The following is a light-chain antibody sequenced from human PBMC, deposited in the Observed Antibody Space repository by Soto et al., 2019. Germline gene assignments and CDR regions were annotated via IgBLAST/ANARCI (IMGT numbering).Light chain of an antibody. CDR2: LNSDGSH. CDR3: QTWVTGIAV. J-gene: IGLJ7*01. Sequence: QAVVTQSPSASASLGASVKLTCTLSSGHSSNAIAWHQQQPEKGPRYLMKLNSDGSHNKGDEIPDRFSGSSSGAERYLTISSLQSEDEADYYCQTWVTGIAVFGGGTQLTVL. V-gene: IGLV4-69*01. CDR1: SGHSSNA.